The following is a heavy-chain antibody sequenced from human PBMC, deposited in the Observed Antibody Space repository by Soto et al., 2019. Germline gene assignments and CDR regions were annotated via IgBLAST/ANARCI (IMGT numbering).Heavy chain of an antibody. Sequence: GGSLRLSXVASGFTFSSYAMHWVRQAPGKGLEWVAVISYDGSNKYYADSVKGRFTISRDNSKNTLYLQMNSLRAEDTAVYYCARDPSRITIFGVFDYWGQGTLVTVSS. D-gene: IGHD3-3*01. J-gene: IGHJ4*02. CDR3: ARDPSRITIFGVFDY. CDR1: GFTFSSYA. CDR2: ISYDGSNK. V-gene: IGHV3-30-3*01.